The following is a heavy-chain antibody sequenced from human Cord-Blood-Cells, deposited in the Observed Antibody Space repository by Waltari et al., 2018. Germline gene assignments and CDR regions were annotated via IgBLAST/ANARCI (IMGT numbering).Heavy chain of an antibody. CDR2: NYYSGGT. V-gene: IGHV4-39*01. CDR1: GGSISSSSYY. Sequence: QLQLQESGPGLVKPSETLSLTCTVSGGSISSSSYYWGWIRQPPGQGLGWIGSNYYSGGTYYTPALKSRVTISLDTSKNQFSLKLSSGTAADTAVYYCVGYCSSTSCLYYYYYMDVWGKGTTVTVSS. J-gene: IGHJ6*03. D-gene: IGHD2-2*01. CDR3: VGYCSSTSCLYYYYYMDV.